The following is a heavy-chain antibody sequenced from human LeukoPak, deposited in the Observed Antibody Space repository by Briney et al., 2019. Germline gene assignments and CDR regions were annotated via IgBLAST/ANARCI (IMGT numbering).Heavy chain of an antibody. CDR1: GFTFSSYS. D-gene: IGHD2-8*01. CDR3: ARGPEYCTNGVCYTDFDY. Sequence: GGSLRLSCAASGFTFSSYSMNWVRQAPGKGLEWVSSISSSSSYIYYADSVKGRFTISRDNAKNSLYLQMNSLRAEDTAVYHCARGPEYCTNGVCYTDFDYWGQGTLVTVSS. CDR2: ISSSSSYI. V-gene: IGHV3-21*01. J-gene: IGHJ4*02.